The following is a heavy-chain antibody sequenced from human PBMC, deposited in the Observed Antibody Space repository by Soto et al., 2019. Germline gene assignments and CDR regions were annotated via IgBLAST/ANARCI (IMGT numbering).Heavy chain of an antibody. D-gene: IGHD3-22*01. V-gene: IGHV1-69*12. Sequence: QVQLVQSGAEVKKPGSSVKVSSKASGGTFSSYAISCVRQSPGQGLEWMGGIIPIFGTANYAQKFPGRVTMPADEATRTAYMELRSLRSEYTAVYYCARAPSYHESSGTGTALGMWCHGTMVAVSS. CDR1: GGTFSSYA. J-gene: IGHJ3*02. CDR3: ARAPSYHESSGTGTALGM. CDR2: IIPIFGTA.